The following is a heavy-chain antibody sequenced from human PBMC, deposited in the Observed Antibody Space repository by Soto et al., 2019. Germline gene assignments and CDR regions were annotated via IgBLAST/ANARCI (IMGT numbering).Heavy chain of an antibody. Sequence: ASVKVSFKASGYSFTGYYMHWVRQAPGQGLEWMGWINPNSGGTNYAQKFQGWVTMTRDTSISTAYMELSRLRSDDTAVYYCAREIAVAGTENYYYGMDVWGQRTTVTVSS. D-gene: IGHD6-19*01. J-gene: IGHJ6*02. CDR3: AREIAVAGTENYYYGMDV. CDR2: INPNSGGT. V-gene: IGHV1-2*04. CDR1: GYSFTGYY.